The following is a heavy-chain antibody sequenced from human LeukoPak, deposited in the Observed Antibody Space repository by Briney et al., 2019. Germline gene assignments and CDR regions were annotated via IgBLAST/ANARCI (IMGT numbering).Heavy chain of an antibody. J-gene: IGHJ6*03. CDR2: ISGTGGST. V-gene: IGHV3-23*01. D-gene: IGHD6-6*01. CDR3: ARDSSSYYYYYYMDV. Sequence: GGSLRLSCAASGFTFNTYAMAWVRQAPGKGLEWVSLISGTGGSTYYADSVKGRFTISRDNSKNMLYLQMNSLRAEDTAVYYCARDSSSYYYYYYMDVWGKGTTVTVSS. CDR1: GFTFNTYA.